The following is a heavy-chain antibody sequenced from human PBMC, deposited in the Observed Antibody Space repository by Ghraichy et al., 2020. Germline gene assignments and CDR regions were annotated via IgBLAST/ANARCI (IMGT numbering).Heavy chain of an antibody. Sequence: LSLTCVGSGFSFSSYSMNWVRQSPGKGLEWVSYITSSSRFTSYADSVKGRFTISRDNAHNSLYLQMNSLRDEDTAVYYCARGSTVVRFYYYGGMDVWGQGTTVTVSS. D-gene: IGHD4-23*01. V-gene: IGHV3-48*02. CDR1: GFSFSSYS. J-gene: IGHJ6*02. CDR3: ARGSTVVRFYYYGGMDV. CDR2: ITSSSRFT.